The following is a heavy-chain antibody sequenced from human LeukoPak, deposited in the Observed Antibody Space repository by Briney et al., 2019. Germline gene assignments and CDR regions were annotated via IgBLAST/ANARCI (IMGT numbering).Heavy chain of an antibody. D-gene: IGHD3-10*01. CDR3: AKEGPPYYYGSGSPLTD. Sequence: GGSLRLSCAASGFTFSNYSMNWVRQAPGKGLEWVSSIDSSGSYIHYSDSGKGRFTISRDNAKNSLYLQMNSLRAEDTALYYCAKEGPPYYYGSGSPLTDWGQGILVTVSS. CDR2: IDSSGSYI. J-gene: IGHJ4*02. CDR1: GFTFSNYS. V-gene: IGHV3-21*04.